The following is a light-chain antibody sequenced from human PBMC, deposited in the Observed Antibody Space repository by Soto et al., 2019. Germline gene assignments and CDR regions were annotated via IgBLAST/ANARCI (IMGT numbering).Light chain of an antibody. CDR1: QGIGTA. J-gene: IGKJ4*01. CDR3: QQFNTKPLT. V-gene: IGKV1-13*02. CDR2: DAS. Sequence: IQLTQSPSTLSASVGDRVTITCRASQGIGTALAWYHQRPGNSPDLLVYDASTLQSGVPSRFSGSGSETDFSLAISGLQPEDFGHCCCQQFNTKPLTFGGGTRVEIK.